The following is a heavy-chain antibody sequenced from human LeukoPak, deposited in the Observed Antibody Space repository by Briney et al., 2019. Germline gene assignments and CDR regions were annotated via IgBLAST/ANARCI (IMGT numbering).Heavy chain of an antibody. V-gene: IGHV4-34*01. CDR2: INHSGST. CDR1: GGSFSGYY. J-gene: IGHJ4*02. CDR3: ARVGGADSSGYPLGY. D-gene: IGHD3-22*01. Sequence: SETPSLTCAAYGGSFSGYYWSWIRQPPGKGLEWIGEINHSGSTNYNPSLKSRVTISVDTSKNQFSLKLSSVTAADTAVYYCARVGGADSSGYPLGYWGQGTLVTVSS.